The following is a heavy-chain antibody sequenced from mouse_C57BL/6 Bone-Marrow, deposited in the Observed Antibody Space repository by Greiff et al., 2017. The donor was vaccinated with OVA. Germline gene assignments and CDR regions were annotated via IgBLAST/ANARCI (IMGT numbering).Heavy chain of an antibody. CDR2: IYPGDGDT. CDR3: ARARYYGSSHWYFDV. CDR1: GYAFSSSW. Sequence: VQVVESGPELVKPGASVKISCKASGYAFSSSWMNWVKQRPGKGLEWIGRIYPGDGDTNYNGKFKGKATLTAAKSSSTAYMQLSSLTSEDSAVYFCARARYYGSSHWYFDVWGTGTTVTVSS. D-gene: IGHD1-1*01. J-gene: IGHJ1*03. V-gene: IGHV1-82*01.